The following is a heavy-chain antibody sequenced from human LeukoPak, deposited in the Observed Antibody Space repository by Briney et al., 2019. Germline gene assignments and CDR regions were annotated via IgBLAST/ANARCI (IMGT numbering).Heavy chain of an antibody. CDR1: GGSFSGYY. J-gene: IGHJ4*02. V-gene: IGHV4-34*01. D-gene: IGHD6-13*01. CDR3: ARGLIAAAAIDY. CDR2: INHSGST. Sequence: SETLSLTCAVYGGSFSGYYWSWTRQPPGKGLEWIGEINHSGSTNYNPSLKSRVTISVDTSKNQFSLKLSSVTAADTAVYYCARGLIAAAAIDYWGQGTLVTVSS.